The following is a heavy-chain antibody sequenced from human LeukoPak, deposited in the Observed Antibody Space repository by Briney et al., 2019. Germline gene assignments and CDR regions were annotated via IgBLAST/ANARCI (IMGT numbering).Heavy chain of an antibody. Sequence: SVKVSCKVSGGTFSSYAISWVQQPPGQGREWMGGIIPIFGTANYAQKFQGRVTITTDETPSTAYMELSSLRCEDTAVDYCARVKLERRYAFDIWGKGTVVTVS. J-gene: IGHJ3*02. CDR2: IIPIFGTA. CDR3: ARVKLERRYAFDI. V-gene: IGHV1-69*05. D-gene: IGHD1-1*01. CDR1: GGTFSSYA.